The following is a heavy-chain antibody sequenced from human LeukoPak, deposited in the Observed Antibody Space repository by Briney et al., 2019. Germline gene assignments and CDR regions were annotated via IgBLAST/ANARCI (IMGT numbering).Heavy chain of an antibody. J-gene: IGHJ6*03. Sequence: GGSLRLSCAASGFTFSSYGMSWVRQAPGKGLEWVSSISSSGRNILYADSVTGRFTISRDNANNSLYLQMNSLRPEDTAVYYCASSPGYGYGYYYYYMDVWGKGTTVTVSS. CDR1: GFTFSSYG. D-gene: IGHD5-18*01. CDR3: ASSPGYGYGYYYYYMDV. CDR2: ISSSGRNI. V-gene: IGHV3-21*01.